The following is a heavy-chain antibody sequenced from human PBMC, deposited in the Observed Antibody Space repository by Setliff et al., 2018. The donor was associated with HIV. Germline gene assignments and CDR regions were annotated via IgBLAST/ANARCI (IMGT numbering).Heavy chain of an antibody. CDR2: IHQSGTA. D-gene: IGHD6-6*01. J-gene: IGHJ3*02. Sequence: PSETLSLTCAVSGVSVNNDDDYWGWIRQPPGKGLEWIAIIHQSGTAHKRPSLKSRVTISVDTSKKQFSLKLSSVTAADTAVYYCARLITRGAARPLGGDAFDIWGQGTMVTVSS. V-gene: IGHV4-38-2*01. CDR3: ARLITRGAARPLGGDAFDI. CDR1: GVSVNNDDDY.